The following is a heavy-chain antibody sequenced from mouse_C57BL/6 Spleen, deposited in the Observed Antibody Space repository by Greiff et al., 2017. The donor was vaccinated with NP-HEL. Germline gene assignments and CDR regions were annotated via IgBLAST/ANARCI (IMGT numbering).Heavy chain of an antibody. CDR2: INYDGSST. J-gene: IGHJ4*01. Sequence: EVKVEESEGGLVQPGSSMKLSCTASGFTFSDYYMAWVRQVPEKGLEWVANINYDGSSTYYLDSLKSRFIISRDNTKNILYLQMSSLKSEDTATYYCARDGKGYAMDYWGQGTSVTVSS. CDR3: ARDGKGYAMDY. V-gene: IGHV5-16*01. CDR1: GFTFSDYY. D-gene: IGHD2-1*01.